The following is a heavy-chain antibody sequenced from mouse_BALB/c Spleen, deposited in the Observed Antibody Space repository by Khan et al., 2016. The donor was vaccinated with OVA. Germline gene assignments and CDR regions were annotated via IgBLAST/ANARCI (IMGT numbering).Heavy chain of an antibody. CDR1: GFSLTTYG. Sequence: QVQLKESGPGLVQPSQSLSITCTVSGFSLTTYGVHWVRQSPGKGLEWLGVIWSGGSTDYNAPFISRLSISKDSSNSQVFFKMNSLQVNDTAISDCARNYDYDEGLADWDQGTLVTVSA. CDR3: ARNYDYDEGLAD. D-gene: IGHD2-4*01. CDR2: IWSGGST. V-gene: IGHV2-2*02. J-gene: IGHJ3*01.